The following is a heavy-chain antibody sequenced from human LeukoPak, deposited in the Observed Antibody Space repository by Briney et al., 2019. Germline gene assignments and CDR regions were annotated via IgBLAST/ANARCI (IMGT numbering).Heavy chain of an antibody. Sequence: GGSLRLSCAASGFTVSSNYMSWVHQAPGKGLEWVSVIYSGGSTYYADSVKGRFTISRDYARNSVYLQMNSLRAEDTAVYYCVREATGYSFADYWGQGTLVSVSS. D-gene: IGHD1-26*01. CDR2: IYSGGST. V-gene: IGHV3-53*01. CDR1: GFTVSSNY. J-gene: IGHJ4*02. CDR3: VREATGYSFADY.